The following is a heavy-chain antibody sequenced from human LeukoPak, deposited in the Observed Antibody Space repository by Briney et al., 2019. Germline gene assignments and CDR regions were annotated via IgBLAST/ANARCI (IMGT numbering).Heavy chain of an antibody. V-gene: IGHV3-23*01. J-gene: IGHJ4*02. CDR2: VSGSGGST. CDR1: GFTFSTYG. D-gene: IGHD3-22*01. CDR3: AKDPWYDSSGYFGY. Sequence: GGTLRLSCAASGFTFSTYGMSWVRQAPGKGLEWVSGVSGSGGSTYYADSVKGRFTISRDNSKNTLYLQMNSLRVEDTAVYYCAKDPWYDSSGYFGYWGQGTLVTVSS.